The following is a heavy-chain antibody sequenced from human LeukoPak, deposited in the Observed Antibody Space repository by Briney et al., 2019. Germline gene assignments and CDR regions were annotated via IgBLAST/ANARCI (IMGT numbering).Heavy chain of an antibody. V-gene: IGHV3-74*01. CDR2: INSDGSGT. CDR3: ARDTPPAYCGGDCYYTFDI. D-gene: IGHD2-21*02. CDR1: GFTFSTYW. Sequence: GGSLRLSCAASGFTFSTYWMHWVRQAPGKGLVWVSRINSDGSGTGYADSVKGRFTISRDNAKNTLYLQMNSLRAEDTAVYYCARDTPPAYCGGDCYYTFDIWGQGTMVTVSS. J-gene: IGHJ3*02.